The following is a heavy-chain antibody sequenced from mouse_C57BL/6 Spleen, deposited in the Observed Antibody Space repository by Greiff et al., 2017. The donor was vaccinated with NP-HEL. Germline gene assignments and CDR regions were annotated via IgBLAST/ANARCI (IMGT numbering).Heavy chain of an antibody. CDR1: GFTFSDYG. D-gene: IGHD1-1*01. J-gene: IGHJ4*01. V-gene: IGHV5-17*01. CDR3: ARRYYGSSSYYYAMDY. CDR2: ISSGSSTI. Sequence: EVQRVESGGGLVKPGGSLKLSCAASGFTFSDYGMHWVRQAPEKGLEWVAYISSGSSTIYYADTVKGRFTISRDNAKNTLFLQMTSLRSEDTAMYYCARRYYGSSSYYYAMDYWGQGTSVTVSS.